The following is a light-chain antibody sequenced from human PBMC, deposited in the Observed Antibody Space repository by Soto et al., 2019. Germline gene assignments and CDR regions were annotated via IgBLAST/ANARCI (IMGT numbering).Light chain of an antibody. J-gene: IGLJ1*01. CDR3: TSYTSPRIYG. Sequence: QSVLTQPASVSGSPGQSITISCTGTSSDVGGYKYVSWYQQHPGKAPKLMIYEVSNRPSGVSNRFSGSKSGNTASLTISGLQHEDEADYYCTSYTSPRIYGVGTGTKLTVL. CDR2: EVS. CDR1: SSDVGGYKY. V-gene: IGLV2-14*01.